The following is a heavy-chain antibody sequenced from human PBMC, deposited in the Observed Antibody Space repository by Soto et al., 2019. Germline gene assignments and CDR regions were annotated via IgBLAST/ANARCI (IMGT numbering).Heavy chain of an antibody. V-gene: IGHV4-39*01. D-gene: IGHD3-22*01. J-gene: IGHJ4*02. CDR1: GGSISSSSYY. Sequence: ASETLSLTCTVSGGSISSSSYYWGWIRQPPGKGLEWIGSIYYSGSTYYNPSLKSRVTISVDTSKNQFSLKLSSVTAADTAVYYCARGPEYYYDSSGYYYSYSGTVTYYFDYWGQGTLVTVSS. CDR2: IYYSGST. CDR3: ARGPEYYYDSSGYYYSYSGTVTYYFDY.